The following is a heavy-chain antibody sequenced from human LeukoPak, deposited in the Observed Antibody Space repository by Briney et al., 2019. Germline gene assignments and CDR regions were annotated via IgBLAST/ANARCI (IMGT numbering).Heavy chain of an antibody. CDR2: FDPEDGET. V-gene: IGHV1-24*01. D-gene: IGHD2-8*01. CDR1: GYTLTELS. J-gene: IGHJ4*02. Sequence: ASVKVSCKVSGYTLTELSMHWVRQAPGKGLEWMGGFDPEDGETIYAQKFPGRVTMTEDTSTDTAYMELSSLRSEDTAVYYCATEGGYCTNGVCYIHPYFDYWGQGTLVTVSS. CDR3: ATEGGYCTNGVCYIHPYFDY.